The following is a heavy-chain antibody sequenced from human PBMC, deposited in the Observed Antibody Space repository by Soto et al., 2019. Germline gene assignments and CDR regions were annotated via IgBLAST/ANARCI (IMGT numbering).Heavy chain of an antibody. CDR3: AKDVLDY. Sequence: EVQLLESGGGLVQPGGSLRLSCTASGFTFSTYAITWVSQAPGKGLEWVSGITAGGGTTYYADSVKGRFTISRDNSKNTLYMQMNSLRAEDTAVYYCAKDVLDYWGQGTLVTVSS. D-gene: IGHD6-6*01. CDR1: GFTFSTYA. CDR2: ITAGGGTT. J-gene: IGHJ4*02. V-gene: IGHV3-23*01.